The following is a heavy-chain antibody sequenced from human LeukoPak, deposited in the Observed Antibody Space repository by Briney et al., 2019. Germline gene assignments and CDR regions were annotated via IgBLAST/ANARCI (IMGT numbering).Heavy chain of an antibody. CDR1: GFTFNTYG. D-gene: IGHD3-22*01. CDR3: ALTYYYDSDGYYSPDKHAFDI. V-gene: IGHV3-33*01. J-gene: IGHJ3*02. Sequence: PGRSLRLSCAASGFTFNTYGMHWVRQAPGKGLEWVAIIWYDGSNKYYADSVKGRFTISRDNFKNTLYLQMNSLRAEDTAVYYCALTYYYDSDGYYSPDKHAFDIWGQGTMVTVSP. CDR2: IWYDGSNK.